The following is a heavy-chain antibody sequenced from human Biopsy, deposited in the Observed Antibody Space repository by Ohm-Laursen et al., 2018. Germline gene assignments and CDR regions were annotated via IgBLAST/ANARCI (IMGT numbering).Heavy chain of an antibody. CDR2: ISFDGSDQ. J-gene: IGHJ6*01. V-gene: IGHV3-30*18. CDR3: VEDRGAAGTDYYYGMDV. CDR1: RFTFSTYG. D-gene: IGHD6-13*01. Sequence: SLRLSCAASRFTFSTYGMHRVRQAPGKGLEWVAVISFDGSDQRYADSVKGRFTISRDNSKNTLYLQMNSLRAEDTAVFYCVEDRGAAGTDYYYGMDVWGQGTTVTVSS.